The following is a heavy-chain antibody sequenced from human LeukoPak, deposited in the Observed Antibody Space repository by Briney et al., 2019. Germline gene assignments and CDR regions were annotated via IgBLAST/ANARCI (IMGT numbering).Heavy chain of an antibody. CDR3: ARQQTVGGKAPLAPYYYYGMDV. J-gene: IGHJ6*02. V-gene: IGHV4-59*01. D-gene: IGHD4-23*01. CDR1: GGSISSYY. CDR2: IYYSGST. Sequence: SETLSLTCTVSGGSISSYYWSWIRQPPGKGLEWIGYIYYSGSTNYNPSLKSRVTISVDTSKNQFSLKLSSVTAADTAVYYCARQQTVGGKAPLAPYYYYGMDVWGQGTTVTVSS.